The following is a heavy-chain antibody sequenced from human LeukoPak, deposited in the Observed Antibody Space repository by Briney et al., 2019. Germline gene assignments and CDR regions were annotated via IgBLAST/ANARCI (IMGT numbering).Heavy chain of an antibody. CDR1: GGSISSYY. Sequence: SETLSLTCTVSGGSISSYYWSWIRQPPGKGLEWTGYIYYSGSTNYNPSLKSRVTISVDTSKNQFSLKLSSVAAADTAVYYCARGVYIAAAQYGYWGQGTLVTVSS. CDR2: IYYSGST. J-gene: IGHJ4*02. V-gene: IGHV4-59*01. D-gene: IGHD6-13*01. CDR3: ARGVYIAAAQYGY.